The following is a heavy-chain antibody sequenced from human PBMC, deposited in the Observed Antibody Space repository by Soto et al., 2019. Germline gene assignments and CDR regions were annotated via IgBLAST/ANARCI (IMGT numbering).Heavy chain of an antibody. CDR1: GGSISTVNYY. Sequence: SETLSLTCTVSGGSISTVNYYWSWIRQPPGEGLEWIGSTYYGGSTYFHPSLQSRVTMSVDTSKNQFSLKLSSVTAADTAVYYCVRQTSFYYGSANYYNSLFDSWGPGTLVTVSS. V-gene: IGHV4-39*01. CDR2: TYYGGST. J-gene: IGHJ4*02. CDR3: VRQTSFYYGSANYYNSLFDS. D-gene: IGHD3-10*01.